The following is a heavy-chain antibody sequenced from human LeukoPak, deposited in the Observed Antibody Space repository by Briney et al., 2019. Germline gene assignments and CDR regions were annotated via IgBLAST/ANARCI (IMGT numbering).Heavy chain of an antibody. CDR1: GGSISSYY. CDR3: ARTTEGGYTYNYFYYYYMDV. CDR2: IYYSGST. Sequence: SETLSLTCTVSGGSISSYYWSWIRQPPGKGLEWVGYIYYSGSTNYNPSLKSRISISVDTSKNQFSLKLSSVTAADTAVYYCARTTEGGYTYNYFYYYYMDVWGKGTTVTISS. D-gene: IGHD5-18*01. V-gene: IGHV4-59*01. J-gene: IGHJ6*03.